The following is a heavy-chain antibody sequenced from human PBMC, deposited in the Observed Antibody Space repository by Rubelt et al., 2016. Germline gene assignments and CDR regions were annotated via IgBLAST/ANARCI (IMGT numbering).Heavy chain of an antibody. J-gene: IGHJ5*02. CDR3: ARRGSSWFKNWFDP. CDR1: GGSFSGYY. CDR2: INHSGST. D-gene: IGHD6-13*01. Sequence: QVQLQQWGAGLLKPSETLSLTCAVYGGSFSGYYWSWIRQPPGKGLEWIGEINHSGSTNYNPSLKSRVTISVDTSKNQFSLKLSSVTAADTAVYYCARRGSSWFKNWFDPWGQGTLVTVSS. V-gene: IGHV4-34*01.